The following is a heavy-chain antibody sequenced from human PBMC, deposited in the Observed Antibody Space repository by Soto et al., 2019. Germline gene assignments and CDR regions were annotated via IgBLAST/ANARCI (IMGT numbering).Heavy chain of an antibody. Sequence: QVQLVESGGGVVQPGRSLRLSCAASGFTFSSYAMHWVRQAPGKGLEWVAVISYDGSNKYYADSVKGRFTISRDNSKNTLYLQMNSLRAEDTAVYYCARDHIVVVVAAPYPAFDIWGKGTMVTVSS. CDR2: ISYDGSNK. CDR1: GFTFSSYA. J-gene: IGHJ3*02. D-gene: IGHD2-15*01. CDR3: ARDHIVVVVAAPYPAFDI. V-gene: IGHV3-30-3*01.